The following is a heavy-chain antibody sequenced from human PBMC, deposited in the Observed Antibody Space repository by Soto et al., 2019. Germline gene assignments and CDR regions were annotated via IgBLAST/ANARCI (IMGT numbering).Heavy chain of an antibody. CDR1: GYTFTSYG. Sequence: ASVKVSCKASGYTFTSYGISWVRQAPGQGLEWMGWISAYNGNTNYAQKLQGRVTMTTDTSTSTAYMELRSLRSNDTAVYYCAKGPYYYYYMDVWGKGTTVTVSS. V-gene: IGHV1-18*01. CDR3: AKGPYYYYYMDV. J-gene: IGHJ6*03. CDR2: ISAYNGNT.